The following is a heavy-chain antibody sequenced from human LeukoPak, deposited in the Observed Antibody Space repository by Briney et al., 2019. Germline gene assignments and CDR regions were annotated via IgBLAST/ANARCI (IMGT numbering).Heavy chain of an antibody. CDR1: GGTFSSYA. D-gene: IGHD3-10*01. V-gene: IGHV1-69*05. Sequence: SVKVSCKASGGTFSSYAISWVRQAPGQGLEWMGGIIPIFGTANYAQKFQGRVTITTDESTSTAYMELSSLRSEDTAVYYCARCHGSGSYYNYYYYMDVWGKGTTVTVSS. CDR2: IIPIFGTA. J-gene: IGHJ6*03. CDR3: ARCHGSGSYYNYYYYMDV.